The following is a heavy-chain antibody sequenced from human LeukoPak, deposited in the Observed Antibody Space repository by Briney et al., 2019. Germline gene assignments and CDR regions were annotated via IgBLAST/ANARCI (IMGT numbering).Heavy chain of an antibody. CDR1: GFTFSSYW. V-gene: IGHV3-7*01. Sequence: PGGSLRLSCAASGFTFSSYWMSWVRQAPGKGLEWVSNIKQDGSEKYYVDSVKGRFTISRDNAKNSLYLQMNSLRAEDTAVYYCATEGGDFWSGYYKAFDYWGQGTLVTVSS. CDR3: ATEGGDFWSGYYKAFDY. J-gene: IGHJ4*02. D-gene: IGHD3-3*01. CDR2: IKQDGSEK.